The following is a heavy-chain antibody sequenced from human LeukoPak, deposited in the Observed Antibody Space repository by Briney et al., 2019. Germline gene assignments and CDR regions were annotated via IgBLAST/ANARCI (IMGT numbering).Heavy chain of an antibody. Sequence: ASVKVSCKASGYTFTSYGISWVRQAPGQGLEWMGWISAYNGNTNYAQKLQGRVTMTTDTSTSTAYMELRSLRSDDTAVYYCAGDYFAMVRGVIITPLGYWGQGTLVTVSS. CDR1: GYTFTSYG. D-gene: IGHD3-10*01. CDR2: ISAYNGNT. CDR3: AGDYFAMVRGVIITPLGY. J-gene: IGHJ4*02. V-gene: IGHV1-18*01.